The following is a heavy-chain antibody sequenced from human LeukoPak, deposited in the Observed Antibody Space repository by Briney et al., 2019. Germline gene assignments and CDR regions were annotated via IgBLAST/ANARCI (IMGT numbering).Heavy chain of an antibody. CDR2: IYTSGST. Sequence: SETLSLTCTGVGGSISNYYWRWIRQTAGKGLEWVARIYTSGSTDYNPCLESRVSISVDTPKNQFSLKLSSVTAADRAVYYCARESKTYDGDGYYHDYWGQGTLVIVSS. J-gene: IGHJ4*02. CDR3: ARESKTYDGDGYYHDY. D-gene: IGHD3-22*01. V-gene: IGHV4-4*07. CDR1: GGSISNYY.